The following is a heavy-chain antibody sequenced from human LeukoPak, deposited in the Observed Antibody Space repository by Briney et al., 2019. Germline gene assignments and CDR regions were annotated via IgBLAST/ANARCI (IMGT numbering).Heavy chain of an antibody. V-gene: IGHV3-53*01. CDR2: IYSGGST. J-gene: IGHJ5*02. D-gene: IGHD3-22*01. CDR3: ARSYYDSSGYYYGLFWFDP. Sequence: GGSLRLSCAASGFTFDDYGMSWVRQASGKGLEWVSVIYSGGSTYYADSVKGRFTISRDNSKNTLYLQMNSLRAEDTAVYYCARSYYDSSGYYYGLFWFDPWGQGTLVTVSS. CDR1: GFTFDDYG.